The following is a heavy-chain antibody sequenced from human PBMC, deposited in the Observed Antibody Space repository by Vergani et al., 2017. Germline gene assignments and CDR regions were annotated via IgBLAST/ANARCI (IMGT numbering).Heavy chain of an antibody. V-gene: IGHV5-51*01. Sequence: EVQLVPSGAEVKKPGESLKISCKGSGYSFTSYWIGWVRQMPGKGLAWMGIIYPGDSDTRYSPSFQVQVPISADKSISTAYLQWSSLKASDTAMYYCATSIAAAVGWFDPWGQGTLVTVSS. CDR3: ATSIAAAVGWFDP. CDR1: GYSFTSYW. CDR2: IYPGDSDT. D-gene: IGHD6-13*01. J-gene: IGHJ5*02.